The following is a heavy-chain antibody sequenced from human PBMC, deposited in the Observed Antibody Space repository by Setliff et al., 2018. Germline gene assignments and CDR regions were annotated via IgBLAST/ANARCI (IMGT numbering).Heavy chain of an antibody. CDR3: ARDRQYCSSTSCYTSYFYYYAMDI. Sequence: SCAASGFTFSSYWMSWVRQAPGKGLEWVANIKQDGSEKYYVDSVKGRFTISRDNAKNSLYLQMNSLRAEDTAVYYCARDRQYCSSTSCYTSYFYYYAMDIWGQGTTVTVSS. CDR1: GFTFSSYW. V-gene: IGHV3-7*01. J-gene: IGHJ6*02. D-gene: IGHD2-2*02. CDR2: IKQDGSEK.